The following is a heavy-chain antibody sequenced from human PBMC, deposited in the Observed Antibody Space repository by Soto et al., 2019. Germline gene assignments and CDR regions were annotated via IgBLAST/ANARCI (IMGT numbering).Heavy chain of an antibody. V-gene: IGHV1-69*13. Sequence: GASVKVSCKASGGSFGNSAINWVRQTPGQGLEWLGGFIPVYRTLNYAQKFQGRVTITADESTGTAYMTLSSLASDDTDVYYCATGVIWIGYFTVDSWGQGTRVTVSS. CDR2: FIPVYRTL. J-gene: IGHJ4*02. D-gene: IGHD3-3*01. CDR1: GGSFGNSA. CDR3: ATGVIWIGYFTVDS.